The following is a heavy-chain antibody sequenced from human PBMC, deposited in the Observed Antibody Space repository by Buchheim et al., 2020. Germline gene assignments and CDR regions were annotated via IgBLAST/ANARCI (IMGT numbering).Heavy chain of an antibody. V-gene: IGHV3-74*01. CDR2: INSDGRST. Sequence: EVQLVEPGGGLVQPGGSLRLSCAASGFTFSTYWMLWVRQAPGKGLVWVSHINSDGRSTRYADSVKGRFTISRDNAKNTLYLQMNSLRAEDTAVYYCASAWELFDYWGQGAL. CDR3: ASAWELFDY. J-gene: IGHJ4*02. CDR1: GFTFSTYW. D-gene: IGHD1-26*01.